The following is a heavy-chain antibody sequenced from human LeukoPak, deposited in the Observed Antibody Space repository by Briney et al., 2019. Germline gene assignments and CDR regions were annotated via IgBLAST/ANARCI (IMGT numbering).Heavy chain of an antibody. Sequence: ASVKVSCKAFGYTFTGYYMHWVRQAPGQGLEWMGRINPNSGGTNYAQKFQGRVTMTRDTSISTAYMELSRLRSDDTAVYYCAREENYYDSSGYYPTIDYWGQGTLVTVSS. D-gene: IGHD3-22*01. V-gene: IGHV1-2*06. J-gene: IGHJ4*02. CDR1: GYTFTGYY. CDR2: INPNSGGT. CDR3: AREENYYDSSGYYPTIDY.